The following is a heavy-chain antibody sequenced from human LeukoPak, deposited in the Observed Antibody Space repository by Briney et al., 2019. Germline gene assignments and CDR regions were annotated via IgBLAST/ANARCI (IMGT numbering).Heavy chain of an antibody. J-gene: IGHJ5*02. Sequence: ASVKVSCKASGYTFTGYYMHWVRQAPGHGLEWMGWINPNSGGTNYAQKFQGRVTMTRDTSISTAYMELSRLRSDDTAVYYCARDITGSWNWFDPWGQGTLVTVSS. CDR1: GYTFTGYY. CDR2: INPNSGGT. CDR3: ARDITGSWNWFDP. D-gene: IGHD6-13*01. V-gene: IGHV1-2*02.